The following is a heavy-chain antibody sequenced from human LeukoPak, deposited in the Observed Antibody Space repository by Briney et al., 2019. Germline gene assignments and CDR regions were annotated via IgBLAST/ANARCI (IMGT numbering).Heavy chain of an antibody. CDR2: ITWDGGST. J-gene: IGHJ6*02. CDR3: GKDKTGYYYGMDV. Sequence: PGGSLRLSCAASGFTFDDYAMHWVRQAPGKGLEWVSLITWDGGSTYYTDSVKGRFTISRDNSKNSLYLQMNSLRNEDTALYYCGKDKTGYYYGMDVWGQGTTVTVSS. CDR1: GFTFDDYA. D-gene: IGHD3-10*01. V-gene: IGHV3-43D*03.